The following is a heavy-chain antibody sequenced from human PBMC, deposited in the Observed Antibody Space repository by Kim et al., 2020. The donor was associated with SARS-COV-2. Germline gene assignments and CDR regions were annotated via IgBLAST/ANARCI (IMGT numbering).Heavy chain of an antibody. CDR1: GYTFTSYY. D-gene: IGHD6-19*01. Sequence: ASVKVSCKASGYTFTSYYMHWVRQAPGQGLEWMGIINPSGGSTSYAQKFQGRVTMTRDTSTSTVYMELSSLRSEDTAVYYCARDGVAVAEPYYYYGMDVWGQGTTVTVSS. V-gene: IGHV1-46*01. CDR3: ARDGVAVAEPYYYYGMDV. CDR2: INPSGGST. J-gene: IGHJ6*02.